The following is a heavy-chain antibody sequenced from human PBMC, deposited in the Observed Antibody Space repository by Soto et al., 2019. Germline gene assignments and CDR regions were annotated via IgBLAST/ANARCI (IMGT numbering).Heavy chain of an antibody. J-gene: IGHJ4*02. CDR3: ARWNGYGDS. CDR2: FSGSSGNT. Sequence: GGSLRLSCAASGFSISTYGVTWVRQAPGKGLEWVSGFSGSSGNTYYADSVRGRFTISRDNSKNTVYLQMNSLRAGDTAVYYCARWNGYGDSWGQGTRVTVSS. CDR1: GFSISTYG. D-gene: IGHD1-1*01. V-gene: IGHV3-23*01.